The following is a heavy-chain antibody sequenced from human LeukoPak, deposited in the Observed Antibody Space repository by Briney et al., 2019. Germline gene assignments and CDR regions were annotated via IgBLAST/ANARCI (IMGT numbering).Heavy chain of an antibody. CDR1: GFTFSSYS. Sequence: GGSLRLSCAASGFTFSSYSMNWVRQAPGKGLEWVSYISSSSSTIYYADSVKGRFTISRDNAKNSLYLQMNSLRAEDTDVYYCAKIRYSSSLYYFDYWGQGTLVTVSS. D-gene: IGHD6-6*01. J-gene: IGHJ4*02. CDR2: ISSSSSTI. CDR3: AKIRYSSSLYYFDY. V-gene: IGHV3-48*04.